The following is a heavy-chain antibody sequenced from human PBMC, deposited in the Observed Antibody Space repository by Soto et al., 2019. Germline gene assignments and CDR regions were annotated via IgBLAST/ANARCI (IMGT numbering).Heavy chain of an antibody. CDR2: ISDAGGGT. CDR1: GFTFRKYT. D-gene: IGHD6-19*01. Sequence: GRSLRLSCSASGFTFRKYTMLWVRQAPGKGLEYVSAISDAGGGTYYADSVKGRFTISRDDPKNTLYLQMSNLRPEDTAVYYCVTGYSSGWSETYWGQGTLVTVCS. V-gene: IGHV3-64D*06. CDR3: VTGYSSGWSETY. J-gene: IGHJ4*02.